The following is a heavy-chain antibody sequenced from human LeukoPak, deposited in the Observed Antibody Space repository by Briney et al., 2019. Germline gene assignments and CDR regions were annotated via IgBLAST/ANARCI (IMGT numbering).Heavy chain of an antibody. CDR1: GFPFGGYA. CDR3: AKSGSVSASYYDC. Sequence: PGGSLRLSCTASGFPFGGYAMSWVRQAPGKGLEWVSSISGGSEDTYHADSVKGRFTISRDNSRNTLYLQMNSLRAEDTAVYYCAKSGSVSASYYDCWGQGALVTVSS. J-gene: IGHJ4*02. V-gene: IGHV3-23*01. D-gene: IGHD3-10*01. CDR2: ISGGSEDT.